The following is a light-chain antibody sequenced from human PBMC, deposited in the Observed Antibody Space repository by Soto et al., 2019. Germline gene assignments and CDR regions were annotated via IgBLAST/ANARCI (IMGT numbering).Light chain of an antibody. J-gene: IGKJ1*01. CDR3: QQYNNWPRT. CDR2: GAS. V-gene: IGKV3-15*01. Sequence: DIVLTQSPCTLSLSPGERATLSCRASQSVSSSYLAWYQQKPGQAPRLLIYGASTRATGISAKFSGSGSGTEFTLTISSLQSEDFAIYYCQQYNNWPRTFGQGTKVDIK. CDR1: QSVSSSY.